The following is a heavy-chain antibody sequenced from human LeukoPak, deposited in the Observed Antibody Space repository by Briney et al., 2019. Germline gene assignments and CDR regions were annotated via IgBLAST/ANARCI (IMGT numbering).Heavy chain of an antibody. CDR3: ARHGYDSGGYYLGGVDY. V-gene: IGHV4-39*01. D-gene: IGHD3-22*01. CDR1: GASITSSTYY. J-gene: IGHJ4*02. CDR2: IYNSGST. Sequence: SETLSHTCTVSGASITSSTYYWGWIRQPPGKGLEWIGSIYNSGSTYYNPSLKSRVTISVDTSKIHFSLKLSSVTAADTAVYYCARHGYDSGGYYLGGVDYWGQGTLVTVSS.